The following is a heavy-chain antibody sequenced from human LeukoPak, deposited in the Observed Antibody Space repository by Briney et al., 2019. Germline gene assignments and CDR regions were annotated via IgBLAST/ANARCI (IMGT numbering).Heavy chain of an antibody. CDR3: ANLPHYCSSTSCFNYDAFDI. J-gene: IGHJ3*02. CDR1: GFTFDDYA. Sequence: PGRSLRLSCTASGFTFDDYAMHWVQQAPGKGLEWVSGISWDGGSIGYADSVKGRFTISRDNAKNSLYLQMNSLRAEDTAVYYCANLPHYCSSTSCFNYDAFDIWGQGTMVTVSS. V-gene: IGHV3-9*01. CDR2: ISWDGGSI. D-gene: IGHD2-2*01.